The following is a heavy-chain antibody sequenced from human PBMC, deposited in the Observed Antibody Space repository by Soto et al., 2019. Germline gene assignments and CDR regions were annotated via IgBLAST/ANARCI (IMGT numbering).Heavy chain of an antibody. CDR2: IYPGDSDT. Sequence: RGESLKISCKGSGYSFTSNWIGWVRQMPGKGLEWMGIIYPGDSDTRYSPSFQGQVTISADKSISTAYLQWSSLKASDTAMYYCARYFFGSGYGMDVWGQGTTVTVSS. CDR3: ARYFFGSGYGMDV. CDR1: GYSFTSNW. V-gene: IGHV5-51*01. J-gene: IGHJ6*02. D-gene: IGHD3-10*01.